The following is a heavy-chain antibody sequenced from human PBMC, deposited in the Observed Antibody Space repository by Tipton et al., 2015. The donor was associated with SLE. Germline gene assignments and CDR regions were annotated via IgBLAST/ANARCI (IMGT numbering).Heavy chain of an antibody. CDR2: IYYSGIT. V-gene: IGHV4-39*01. D-gene: IGHD5-18*01. Sequence: TLSLTCTVSGDSISNSPYYWGWIRQPPGKGLQWIGNIYYSGITHYNPSLKSRVTISVDTSKNQFSLKLSSVTAADTAVYYCARRVGVGYSYGFDYWGQGTLVTVSS. CDR3: ARRVGVGYSYGFDY. J-gene: IGHJ4*02. CDR1: GDSISNSPYY.